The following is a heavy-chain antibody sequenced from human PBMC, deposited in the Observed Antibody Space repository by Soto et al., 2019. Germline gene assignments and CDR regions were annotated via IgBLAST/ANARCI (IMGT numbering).Heavy chain of an antibody. J-gene: IGHJ4*02. D-gene: IGHD1-1*01. Sequence: QVQLVQSGAEVKKPGSSVKVSCKASGGTFSSYAIRWVRQAPGQGLEWMGGIIPIFGTANYAQKFQGRDTITADESTSTAYMELSSLRSEDTAVYYCVRGTTGTAFVGDYWGQGTLVTVSS. CDR2: IIPIFGTA. V-gene: IGHV1-69*01. CDR3: VRGTTGTAFVGDY. CDR1: GGTFSSYA.